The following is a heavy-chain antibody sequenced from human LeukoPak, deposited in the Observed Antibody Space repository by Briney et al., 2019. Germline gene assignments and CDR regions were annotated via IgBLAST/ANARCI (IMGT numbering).Heavy chain of an antibody. CDR1: GFTFGSFA. CDR3: AKAPVGWLRPLDY. Sequence: GGSLRLSCVASGFTFGSFAMTWVRQAPGKGLEWVAAISGSGDKTYYADSVKGRFTVSRDNSKNTLHLQMNSLRAEDTAVYYCAKAPVGWLRPLDYWGQGTLVTVSS. V-gene: IGHV3-23*01. D-gene: IGHD5-12*01. CDR2: ISGSGDKT. J-gene: IGHJ4*02.